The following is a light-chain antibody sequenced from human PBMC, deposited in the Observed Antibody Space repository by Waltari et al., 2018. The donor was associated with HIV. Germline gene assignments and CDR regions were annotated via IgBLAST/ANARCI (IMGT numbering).Light chain of an antibody. V-gene: IGLV2-14*03. Sequence: QSALTQPASVSGSPGQSITISCTGTSSDVGGYNYVSWYQQHPGKAPKLMIYHVSNRPSGVSNRFSGSKSGNTASLTISGLQAEDEADYYCSSYTSSSPYAFGTGTKVTVL. CDR1: SSDVGGYNY. CDR3: SSYTSSSPYA. J-gene: IGLJ1*01. CDR2: HVS.